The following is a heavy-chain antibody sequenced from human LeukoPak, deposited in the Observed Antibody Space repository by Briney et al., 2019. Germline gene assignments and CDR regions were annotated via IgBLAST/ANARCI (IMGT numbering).Heavy chain of an antibody. D-gene: IGHD3-16*01. CDR2: ISSNGGST. J-gene: IGHJ4*02. Sequence: GGSLRLSCSASGFTFSSYAMHWVRQAPGKGLEYVSAISSNGGSTYYADSVKGRFTISRDNSKNTLYLQMSSLRAGDTAVYYCVKEVRDYVWGSYVMRLDYWGQGTLVTVSS. CDR3: VKEVRDYVWGSYVMRLDY. CDR1: GFTFSSYA. V-gene: IGHV3-64D*06.